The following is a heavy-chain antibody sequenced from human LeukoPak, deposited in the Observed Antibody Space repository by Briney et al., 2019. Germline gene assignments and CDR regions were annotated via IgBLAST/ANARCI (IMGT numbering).Heavy chain of an antibody. Sequence: ASVSVSCKTSGYTFTSYGINWVRQPPGQGLEWMGWISGNNDNPNYGQKFQGRFTVTTDSSTSTAYMELRNRTFDDTAVYYCARDGTSTDDYWGQGTLVTVSS. V-gene: IGHV1-18*01. J-gene: IGHJ4*02. CDR1: GYTFTSYG. D-gene: IGHD2-2*01. CDR2: ISGNNDNP. CDR3: ARDGTSTDDY.